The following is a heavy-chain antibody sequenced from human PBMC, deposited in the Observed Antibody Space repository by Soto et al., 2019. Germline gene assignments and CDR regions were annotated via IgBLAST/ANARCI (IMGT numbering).Heavy chain of an antibody. CDR2: IYSGGTT. CDR1: GFSVSTNY. V-gene: IGHV3-53*02. D-gene: IGHD3-10*01. CDR3: VRNRGYGPSD. J-gene: IGHJ4*02. Sequence: EVQLVETGGDLIQPGGSLRLSCAASGFSVSTNYMSWVRQAPGQGLEWVSVIYSGGTTYYADSVKGRFTISRDNDKNNLYLQMNSLRPEDTALYYCVRNRGYGPSDWGKGTLVTVSS.